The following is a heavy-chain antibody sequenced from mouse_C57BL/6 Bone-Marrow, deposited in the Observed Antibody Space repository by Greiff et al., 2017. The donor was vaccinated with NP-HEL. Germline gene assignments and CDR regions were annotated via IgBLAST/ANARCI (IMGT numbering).Heavy chain of an antibody. CDR1: GYSFTGYY. CDR3: ARGGVTFDY. J-gene: IGHJ2*01. D-gene: IGHD2-2*01. CDR2: INPSTGGT. V-gene: IGHV1-42*01. Sequence: VQLQQSGPELVKPGASVKISCKASGYSFTGYYMNWVKQSPEKSLEWIGEINPSTGGTTYNQKFKAKATLTVDKSSSTAYMQLKSLTSEDSAVYYCARGGVTFDYWGQGTTLTVSS.